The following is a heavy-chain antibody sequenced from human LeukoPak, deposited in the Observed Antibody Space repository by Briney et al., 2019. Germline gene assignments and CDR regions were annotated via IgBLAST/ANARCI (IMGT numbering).Heavy chain of an antibody. J-gene: IGHJ1*01. CDR2: IYYSGST. CDR3: ARPLWLAQYFQH. D-gene: IGHD6-19*01. V-gene: IGHV4-39*01. CDR1: GGSISSSSYY. Sequence: SETLSLTCTVSGGSISSSSYYWGWIRQPPGKGLEWIGSIYYSGSTYYNPSLKSRVTISVDTSKNQFSLKLSSATAADTAVYYCARPLWLAQYFQHWGQGTLVTVPS.